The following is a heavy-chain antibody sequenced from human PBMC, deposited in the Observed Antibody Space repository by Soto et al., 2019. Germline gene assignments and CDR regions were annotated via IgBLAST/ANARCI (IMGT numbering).Heavy chain of an antibody. CDR3: ARRYCSSTSCYGGLYYYYGMDV. V-gene: IGHV5-10-1*01. J-gene: IGHJ6*02. Sequence: GESLKISCKGSGYSFTSYWISWVRQMPGKGLEWMGRIDPSDSYTNYSPSFQGHVTISADKSISTAYLQWSSLKASDTAMYYCARRYCSSTSCYGGLYYYYGMDVWGQGTTVTVSS. CDR2: IDPSDSYT. D-gene: IGHD2-2*01. CDR1: GYSFTSYW.